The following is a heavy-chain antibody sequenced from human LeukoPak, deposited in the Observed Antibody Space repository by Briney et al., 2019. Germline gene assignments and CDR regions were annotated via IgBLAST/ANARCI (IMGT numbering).Heavy chain of an antibody. CDR3: ARTTVQTPDAFDI. V-gene: IGHV1-8*03. D-gene: IGHD4-11*01. Sequence: ASVKVSCKASGYTFTSYDINWVRQATGQGLEWMGWMNPNSGNTGYAQKFQGRVTITRNTSISTAYMELSSLRSEDTAVYYCARTTVQTPDAFDIWGQGTMVTISS. CDR2: MNPNSGNT. J-gene: IGHJ3*02. CDR1: GYTFTSYD.